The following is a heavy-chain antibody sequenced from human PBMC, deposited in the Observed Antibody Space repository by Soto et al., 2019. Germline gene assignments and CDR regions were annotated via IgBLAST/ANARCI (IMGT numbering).Heavy chain of an antibody. V-gene: IGHV4-59*08. CDR1: GGSITNYY. Sequence: QVQLQESGPGLVKPSETLSLTCTVSGGSITNYYCSWFRQPPGKGLEWIGYINYDGYSAYNLALSQRVTPSISASTTQFTLMLQSVTATDTAVYYCARRGFGPLHGLVDVWGPGTTVIVSS. J-gene: IGHJ6*02. D-gene: IGHD3-10*01. CDR3: ARRGFGPLHGLVDV. CDR2: INYDGYS.